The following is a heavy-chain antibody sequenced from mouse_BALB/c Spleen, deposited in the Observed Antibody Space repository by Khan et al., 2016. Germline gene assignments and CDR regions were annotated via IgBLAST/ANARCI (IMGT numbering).Heavy chain of an antibody. J-gene: IGHJ2*01. D-gene: IGHD1-1*01. CDR1: GYAFTSYN. Sequence: VQLKQSGPELVKPGASVKVSCKASGYAFTSYNMYWVKQSHGKSLEWIGYIDPYNGGTNYNQKFKGKATLTVDKSSSTAYMHLNILTSEDSAVYYCAREGITTVVANGLDYWGQGTTLTVAS. CDR3: AREGITTVVANGLDY. V-gene: IGHV1S135*01. CDR2: IDPYNGGT.